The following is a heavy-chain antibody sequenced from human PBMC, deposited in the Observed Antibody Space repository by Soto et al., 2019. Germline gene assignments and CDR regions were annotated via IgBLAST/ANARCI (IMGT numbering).Heavy chain of an antibody. J-gene: IGHJ6*02. D-gene: IGHD6-6*01. CDR1: GHTFTSYY. CDR3: ARDLLREQLVSNGMDV. Sequence: ASAKVSCKASGHTFTSYYMHWVRQAPGQGLEWMGIINPSGGSTSYAQKFQGRVTMTRDTSTSTVYMELSSLRSEDTAVYYCARDLLREQLVSNGMDVWGQGTTVTV. CDR2: INPSGGST. V-gene: IGHV1-46*01.